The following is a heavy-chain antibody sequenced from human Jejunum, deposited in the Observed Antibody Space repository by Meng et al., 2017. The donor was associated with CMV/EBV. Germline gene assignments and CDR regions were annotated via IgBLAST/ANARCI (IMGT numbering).Heavy chain of an antibody. Sequence: SSGSYVCNRVRQRPGKGLECIGYISYNGKTDYHPSLKNRVTITGDTSKNQFSLKLSSVSAADTALYYCARESMVPVSRYYYYLIDVWGQGTTVTVSS. CDR1: SSGSYV. J-gene: IGHJ6*02. V-gene: IGHV4-61*01. D-gene: IGHD3-10*01. CDR2: ISYNGKT. CDR3: ARESMVPVSRYYYYLIDV.